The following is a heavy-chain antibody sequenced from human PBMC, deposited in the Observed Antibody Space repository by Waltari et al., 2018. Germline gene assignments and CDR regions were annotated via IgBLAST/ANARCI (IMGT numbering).Heavy chain of an antibody. CDR3: ARKIFFYGSGTSGFDP. J-gene: IGHJ5*02. Sequence: QVQLQQWGAGLLKSSETLSLTCAVYGVSFNDHYWSWIRQSPGKGLEWIGESNHRGHTYYNPSLKGRVTVSVYTSKNQFSLRLHSMTAADTAVYYCARKIFFYGSGTSGFDPWGQGTQVIVSS. D-gene: IGHD3-10*01. V-gene: IGHV4-34*01. CDR1: GVSFNDHY. CDR2: SNHRGHT.